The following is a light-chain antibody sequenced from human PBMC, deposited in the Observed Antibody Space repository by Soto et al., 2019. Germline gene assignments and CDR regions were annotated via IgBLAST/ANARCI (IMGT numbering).Light chain of an antibody. CDR3: QTCRTS. CDR1: QGVSSSY. V-gene: IGKV3-20*01. Sequence: ESVLTQAPGTLSLSPGERATLSCRASQGVSSSYLAWYQQKPGQPPRLLIYGASSRATGIPDRFSGSGSGTDFTLTITRLATADMAVYDRQTCRTSFGGRTKVEIK. CDR2: GAS. J-gene: IGKJ4*01.